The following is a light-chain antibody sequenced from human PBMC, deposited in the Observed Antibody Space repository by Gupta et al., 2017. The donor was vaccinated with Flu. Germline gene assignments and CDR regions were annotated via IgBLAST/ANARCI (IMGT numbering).Light chain of an antibody. CDR3: QLYGSSPAYT. CDR1: QTVAASF. Sequence: EIVLWRSPVALSFSPGERATLSCRASQTVAASFLAWYQQQRVQAPRRLIYGASTRAPGIPDRFTGSEAGTDFTLTISRLEPEDFAVYYCQLYGSSPAYTFGQGTKLEI. J-gene: IGKJ2*01. CDR2: GAS. V-gene: IGKV3-20*01.